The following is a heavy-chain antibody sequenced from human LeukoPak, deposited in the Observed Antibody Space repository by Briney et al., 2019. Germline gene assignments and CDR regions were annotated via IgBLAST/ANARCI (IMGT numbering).Heavy chain of an antibody. Sequence: PGGSLRLSCAASGFTFSDYYMSWIRQAPGKGLEWVSYISSASSYTNYADSVKGRFTISRDNAKNSLYLQMNSLRAEDTAVYYCARAGYDYVWGSYRYTELWFDPWGQGTLVTVSS. V-gene: IGHV3-11*05. J-gene: IGHJ5*02. CDR3: ARAGYDYVWGSYRYTELWFDP. CDR1: GFTFSDYY. D-gene: IGHD3-16*02. CDR2: ISSASSYT.